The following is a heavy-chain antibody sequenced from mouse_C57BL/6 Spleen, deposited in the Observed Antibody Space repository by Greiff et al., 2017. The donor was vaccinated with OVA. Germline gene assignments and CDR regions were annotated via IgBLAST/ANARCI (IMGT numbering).Heavy chain of an antibody. CDR1: GYTFTDYY. V-gene: IGHV1-19*01. CDR3: ARSHYSNYGYFDV. D-gene: IGHD2-5*01. Sequence: EVKLQESGPVLVKPGASVKMSCKASGYTFTDYYMNWVKQSHGKSLEWIGVINPYNGGTSYNQKFKGKATLTVDKSSSTAYMELNSLTSEDSAVYYCARSHYSNYGYFDVWGTGTTLTVSS. CDR2: INPYNGGT. J-gene: IGHJ1*03.